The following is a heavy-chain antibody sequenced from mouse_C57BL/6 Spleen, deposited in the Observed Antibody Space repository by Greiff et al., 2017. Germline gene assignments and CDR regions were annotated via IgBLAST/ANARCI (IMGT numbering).Heavy chain of an antibody. Sequence: EVQVVESGGGLVQSGRSLRLSCATSGFTFSDFYMEWVRQTPGKGLEWIAASRNKANDYTTEYSASVKGRFIVSRDTSQNIIDLQMNALRAEYTAIYYCARDGGSGWYFDVWGTGTTLTVSS. D-gene: IGHD1-1*01. CDR2: SRNKANDYTT. CDR1: GFTFSDFY. CDR3: ARDGGSGWYFDV. V-gene: IGHV7-1*01. J-gene: IGHJ1*03.